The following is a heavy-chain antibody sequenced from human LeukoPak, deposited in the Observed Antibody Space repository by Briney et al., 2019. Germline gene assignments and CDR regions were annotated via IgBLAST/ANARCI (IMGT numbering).Heavy chain of an antibody. Sequence: GGSLRLSCAASGFTVSSNYMSWVRQAPGKGLEWVSVIYSGGSTYYADSVKGRFTISRGNSKNTLYLQMNSLRAEDTAVYYCARDLSTSWDGGLDYWGQGTLVTVSS. CDR2: IYSGGST. D-gene: IGHD2-2*01. CDR1: GFTVSSNY. J-gene: IGHJ4*02. V-gene: IGHV3-66*02. CDR3: ARDLSTSWDGGLDY.